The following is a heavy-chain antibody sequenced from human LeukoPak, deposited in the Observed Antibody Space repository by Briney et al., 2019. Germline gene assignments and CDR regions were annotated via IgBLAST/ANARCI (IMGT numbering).Heavy chain of an antibody. D-gene: IGHD5-18*01. CDR3: ARDAHELDPAMPRLDY. CDR1: GGSFSGYY. CDR2: INPSRNT. V-gene: IGHV4-34*01. Sequence: SETLSLTCAVFGGSFSGYYWKWVRQPPGKGREWIGQINPSRNTNYNPSLRRRGTRSVNRSKKQCSRRRRSGTAADTAVYYCARDAHELDPAMPRLDYWGQGTLVTVSS. J-gene: IGHJ4*02.